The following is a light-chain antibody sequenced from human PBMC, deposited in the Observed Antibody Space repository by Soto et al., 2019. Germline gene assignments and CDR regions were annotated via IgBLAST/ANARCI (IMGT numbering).Light chain of an antibody. CDR3: ETWDSSLGV. V-gene: IGLV4-60*02. Sequence: QLVLTQSSSASASLGSSVKLTCTLSSGHSHYIIAWHQQQPGKAPRYLMKLEGGGKYSKGSGVPDRFSGSSSGADRYLTISTVQFEDEADYYCETWDSSLGVFGGGTKLTVL. J-gene: IGLJ3*02. CDR1: SGHSHYI. CDR2: LEGGGKY.